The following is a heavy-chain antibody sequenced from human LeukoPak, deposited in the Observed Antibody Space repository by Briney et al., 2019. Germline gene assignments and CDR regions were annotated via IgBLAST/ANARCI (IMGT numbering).Heavy chain of an antibody. CDR1: GFSFITYN. CDR2: ISSTSSYI. Sequence: PGGSLRLSCAASGFSFITYNMNWVRQAPGKGLEWVSSISSTSSYIYYADSVKGRFTISRDNAKNSLYLQMNSLRAEDTAVYYCAKQGRGWELFSFYYYMDVWGKGTTVTVSS. J-gene: IGHJ6*03. CDR3: AKQGRGWELFSFYYYMDV. D-gene: IGHD1-26*01. V-gene: IGHV3-21*04.